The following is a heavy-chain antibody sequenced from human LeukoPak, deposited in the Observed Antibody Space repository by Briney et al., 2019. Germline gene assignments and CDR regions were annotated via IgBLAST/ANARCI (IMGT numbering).Heavy chain of an antibody. V-gene: IGHV4-4*09. CDR3: ARHVETTVTTRYAFDI. J-gene: IGHJ3*02. CDR2: IYTSGST. Sequence: KPSETLSLTCTVSGGSTSSYYWSWLRQPPGKGLEWIGYIYTSGSTNYNPSLKSRVTISVDTSKNQFSLKLSSVTAADTAVYYCARHVETTVTTRYAFDIWGQGTMVTVSS. CDR1: GGSTSSYY. D-gene: IGHD4-17*01.